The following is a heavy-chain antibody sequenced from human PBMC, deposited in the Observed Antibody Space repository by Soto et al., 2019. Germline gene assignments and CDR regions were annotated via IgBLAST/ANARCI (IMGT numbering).Heavy chain of an antibody. CDR3: AKGVRGVEGF. V-gene: IGHV3-30*18. J-gene: IGHJ4*02. D-gene: IGHD1-1*01. Sequence: QVQLVESGGGVVQPGRSLRLSCAASGFTFSSYGMHWVRQAPGKGLEWVAVISYDGTNKYYADSVKGRFTISRDNSKNTLYLQMNSLRTEDTAVYYCAKGVRGVEGFWGQGTLVTVSS. CDR1: GFTFSSYG. CDR2: ISYDGTNK.